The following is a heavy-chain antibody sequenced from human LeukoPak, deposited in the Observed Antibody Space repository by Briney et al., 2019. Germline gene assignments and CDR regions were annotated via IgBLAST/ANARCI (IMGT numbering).Heavy chain of an antibody. D-gene: IGHD1-26*01. CDR2: INQDGSEK. CDR1: RTTFIHYW. CDR3: ARDVRNRVGLNYYHQYMDV. V-gene: IGHV3-7*01. Sequence: GGSLRLSCAASRTTFIHYWMSWVRQPPGKGRDWVANINQDGSEKYYVDSVKGRFIISRDNAENSVYLHMNSLRADDTAVYYCARDVRNRVGLNYYHQYMDVWGKGTTVTVSS. J-gene: IGHJ6*03.